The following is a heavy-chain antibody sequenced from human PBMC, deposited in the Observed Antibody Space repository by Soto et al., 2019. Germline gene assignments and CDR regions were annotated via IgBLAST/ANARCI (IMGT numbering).Heavy chain of an antibody. Sequence: EVQLLESGGGLVQPGGSLRLSCAVSGFTFNNYGMNWVRQAPGKGMEWVSGISGSGDRTYDANSVKGRFTISRDNSKNTLSMQMNSPRAEDKAVYYCAKRYTPSDYDILNGYYNSVDQRFDYWGQGSLVTVSS. J-gene: IGHJ4*02. D-gene: IGHD3-9*01. CDR2: ISGSGDRT. V-gene: IGHV3-23*01. CDR3: AKRYTPSDYDILNGYYNSVDQRFDY. CDR1: GFTFNNYG.